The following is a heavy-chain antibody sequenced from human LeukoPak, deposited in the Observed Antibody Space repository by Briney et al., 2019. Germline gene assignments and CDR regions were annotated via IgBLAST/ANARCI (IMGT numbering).Heavy chain of an antibody. Sequence: GGSLRLSCAASGFTVSSNYMSWVRQAPGKGLEWVSVIYSGGSTYYADSVKGGFTISRDNSKNTLYLQMNSLRAEDTAVYYCARGDYYDSSGYYYDDYWGQGTLVTVSS. D-gene: IGHD3-22*01. CDR3: ARGDYYDSSGYYYDDY. V-gene: IGHV3-66*01. CDR2: IYSGGST. CDR1: GFTVSSNY. J-gene: IGHJ4*02.